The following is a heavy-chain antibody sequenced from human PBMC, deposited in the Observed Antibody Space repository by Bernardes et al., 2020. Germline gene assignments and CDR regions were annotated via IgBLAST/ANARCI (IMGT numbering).Heavy chain of an antibody. CDR2: IYYSGST. V-gene: IGHV4-61*01. Sequence: SETLSLTCTVSGGSVSSGSYYWSWIRQPPGKGLEWIGYIYYSGSTNYNPSLKSRVTISVDTSKNQFSLKLSSVTAADTAVYYCARKGGPDRVVVVAADYYYYGMDVWGQGTTVTVSS. D-gene: IGHD2-15*01. CDR1: GGSVSSGSYY. CDR3: ARKGGPDRVVVVAADYYYYGMDV. J-gene: IGHJ6*02.